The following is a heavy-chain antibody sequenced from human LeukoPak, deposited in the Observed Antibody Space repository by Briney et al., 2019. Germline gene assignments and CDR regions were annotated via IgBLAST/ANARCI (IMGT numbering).Heavy chain of an antibody. D-gene: IGHD3-10*01. CDR1: GGSISSYY. V-gene: IGHV4-59*01. J-gene: IGHJ4*02. CDR2: IYYSGST. Sequence: SETLSLTCTVSGGSISSYYWSWIRQPPGRGLEWIGYIYYSGSTNYNPSLKSRVTISVDTSKNQFSLKLSSVTAADTAVYYCARDRGSHWGQGTLVTVSS. CDR3: ARDRGSH.